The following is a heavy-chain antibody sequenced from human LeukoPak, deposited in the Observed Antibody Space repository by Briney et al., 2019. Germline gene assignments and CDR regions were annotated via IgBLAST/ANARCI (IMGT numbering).Heavy chain of an antibody. CDR2: IYYSGST. D-gene: IGHD3-16*02. V-gene: IGHV4-59*01. CDR3: ARDVPDDYVWGSYPSGLFDI. J-gene: IGHJ3*02. CDR1: GGSISSYY. Sequence: SETLSLTCTVSGGSISSYYWSWIRQPPGKGLEWIGYIYYSGSTNYNPSLKSRVTISVDTSKNQFSLKLSSVTAADTAVYYCARDVPDDYVWGSYPSGLFDIWGQGTMVTVSS.